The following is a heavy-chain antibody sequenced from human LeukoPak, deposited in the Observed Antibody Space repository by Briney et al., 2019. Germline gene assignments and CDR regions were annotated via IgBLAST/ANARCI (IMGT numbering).Heavy chain of an antibody. V-gene: IGHV1-69*04. CDR1: GGGKSSYA. CDR2: IIPILGIA. CDR3: ARDPPPYGSGSTFDY. J-gene: IGHJ4*02. Sequence: KVSVKACGGGKSSYAMSWLQHSTRQGLEWMGRIIPILGIANYAQKFQGRVTITADKSTSTAYMELSSLRSEDTAVYYCARDPPPYGSGSTFDYWGQGTLVTVSS. D-gene: IGHD3-10*01.